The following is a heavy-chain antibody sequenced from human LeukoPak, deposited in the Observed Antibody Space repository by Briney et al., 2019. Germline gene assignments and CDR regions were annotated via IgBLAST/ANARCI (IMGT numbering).Heavy chain of an antibody. CDR2: IYYRVTS. J-gene: IGHJ4*02. CDR3: ARAVGGDGSGSL. V-gene: IGHV4-59*01. D-gene: IGHD3-10*01. CDR1: GGSISSYY. Sequence: SETLSLTCTVSGGSISSYYWSWIRQPPGKGLEWIGYIYYRVTSDYNPSLKSRVTMSVDMSTRQISLKLSSVTAAGTAVYYCARAVGGDGSGSLWGPGTLVTVSS.